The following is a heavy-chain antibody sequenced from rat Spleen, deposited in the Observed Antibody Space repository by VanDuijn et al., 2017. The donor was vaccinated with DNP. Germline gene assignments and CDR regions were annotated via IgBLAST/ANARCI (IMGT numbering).Heavy chain of an antibody. Sequence: EVQLVESGGGLVQPGRSLKVSCAVSGFTFSNYDMAWVRQAPTKGLEWVASISPGGGNTYYRDSVKGRFTISRDNARSTLYLQMNSLTSEDMATYYCARWEGDYFDYWGQGVMVTVSS. J-gene: IGHJ2*01. D-gene: IGHD1-11*01. V-gene: IGHV5S23*01. CDR3: ARWEGDYFDY. CDR1: GFTFSNYD. CDR2: ISPGGGNT.